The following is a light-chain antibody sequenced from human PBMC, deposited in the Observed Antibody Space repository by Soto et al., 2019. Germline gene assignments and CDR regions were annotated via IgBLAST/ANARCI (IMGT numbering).Light chain of an antibody. J-gene: IGKJ2*01. CDR3: QQSNNWPYT. Sequence: EIVLTQSPGTLSVSTGERANLSCRASQSVSTNLAWFQQKPGQAPRLLIYGASTRATGIPARFSGSGSGTEFTLTFNSLQSEDLAVYYCQQSNNWPYTFGQGTKLEV. CDR1: QSVSTN. CDR2: GAS. V-gene: IGKV3-15*01.